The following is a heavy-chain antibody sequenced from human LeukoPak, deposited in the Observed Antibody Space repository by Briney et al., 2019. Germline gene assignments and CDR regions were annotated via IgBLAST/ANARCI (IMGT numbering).Heavy chain of an antibody. J-gene: IGHJ3*02. Sequence: SETLSLTCAVSGGSINSSHWWSWVRQSPGKGLEWIGNTYHSDYTNYNPSLKSRATISVDKSKNQLSLKVTSVTAADTAMYYCAGDSKSAADAFDIWGQGTMVTVSS. CDR1: GGSINSSHW. CDR3: AGDSKSAADAFDI. V-gene: IGHV4-4*02. CDR2: TYHSDYT. D-gene: IGHD2-2*01.